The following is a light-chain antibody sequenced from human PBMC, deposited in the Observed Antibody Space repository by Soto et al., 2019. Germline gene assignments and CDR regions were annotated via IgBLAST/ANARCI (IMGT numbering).Light chain of an antibody. CDR2: EVS. CDR1: SSDVGGYNY. J-gene: IGLJ2*01. CDR3: SSYTSSSTLV. Sequence: QSALTQPASVSGSHGQSITISCTGTSSDVGGYNYVSWYQQHPGKAPKLMIYEVSNRPSGVSNRFSGSKSGNTASLTISGLQAEDEADSYCSSYTSSSTLVFGGGTKVSVL. V-gene: IGLV2-14*01.